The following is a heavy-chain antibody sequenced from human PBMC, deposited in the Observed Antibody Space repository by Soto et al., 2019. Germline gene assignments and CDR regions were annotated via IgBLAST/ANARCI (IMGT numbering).Heavy chain of an antibody. CDR2: IWYDGSNK. Sequence: QVQLVESGGGVVQPGRSLRLSCAASGFTFSSYGMHWVRQAPGKGLEWVAVIWYDGSNKYYADSVKGRFTISRDNSKNTRYLQMNSLRAEDTAVYYCARGPRGWYPSWFDPWGQGTLVTVSS. V-gene: IGHV3-33*01. CDR3: ARGPRGWYPSWFDP. CDR1: GFTFSSYG. D-gene: IGHD6-19*01. J-gene: IGHJ5*02.